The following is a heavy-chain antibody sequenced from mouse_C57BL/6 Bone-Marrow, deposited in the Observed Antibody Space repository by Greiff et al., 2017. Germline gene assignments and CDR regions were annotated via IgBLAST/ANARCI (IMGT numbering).Heavy chain of an antibody. CDR2: ISDGGSYT. V-gene: IGHV5-4*03. J-gene: IGHJ4*01. D-gene: IGHD2-10*02. Sequence: DVKLVESGGGLVKPGGSLKLSCAASGFTFSSYAMSWVRQTPEKRLEWVATISDGGSYTYYPDNVKGRFTISRDNAKNNLYLQMSHLKSEDTAMYYCARVQYGYYAVDYWGQGTSVTVSS. CDR3: ARVQYGYYAVDY. CDR1: GFTFSSYA.